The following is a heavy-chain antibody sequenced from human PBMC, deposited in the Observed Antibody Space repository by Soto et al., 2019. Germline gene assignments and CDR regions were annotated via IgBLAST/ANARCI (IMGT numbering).Heavy chain of an antibody. V-gene: IGHV1-69*04. CDR3: AREVYYDSSGYLFDY. D-gene: IGHD3-22*01. Sequence: SVKVSCKASGGTFSSYTISWVRQSPGQGLEWMGRIIPILGIANYAQKFQGRVTITADKSTSTAYMELSSLRSEDTAVYYCAREVYYDSSGYLFDYWGQGTLVTVSS. CDR1: GGTFSSYT. CDR2: IIPILGIA. J-gene: IGHJ4*02.